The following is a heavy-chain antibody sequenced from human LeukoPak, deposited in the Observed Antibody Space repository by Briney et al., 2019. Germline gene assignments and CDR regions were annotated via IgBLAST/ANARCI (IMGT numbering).Heavy chain of an antibody. V-gene: IGHV3-7*05. J-gene: IGHJ4*02. CDR1: GFTFSTFW. CDR2: IKQDGSEK. Sequence: GGSLRLSCAASGFTFSTFWMTWVRQAPGKGLERVANIKQDGSEKYYVDSVKGRFTISRDNAKKSLYLQMNSLRAEDTAVYYCARDKSVGATPFDYWGQGILVTVSS. D-gene: IGHD1-26*01. CDR3: ARDKSVGATPFDY.